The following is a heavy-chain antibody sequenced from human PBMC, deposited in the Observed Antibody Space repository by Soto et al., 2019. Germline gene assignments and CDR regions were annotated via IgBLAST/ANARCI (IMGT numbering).Heavy chain of an antibody. CDR2: ISSSYTT. J-gene: IGHJ3*02. CDR1: GFTFSDYY. V-gene: IGHV3-11*01. D-gene: IGHD1-20*01. Sequence: QVQLVESGGGLVKPGGSLRLSCAASGFTFSDYYMSWIRQAPGKWLEWVSYISSSYTTYYADSVKGRFTISRDNAKNSLYLQMNSLRAEHTALYYCARVRSGDKWNDDAFDISGQGTMVTVSS. CDR3: ARVRSGDKWNDDAFDI.